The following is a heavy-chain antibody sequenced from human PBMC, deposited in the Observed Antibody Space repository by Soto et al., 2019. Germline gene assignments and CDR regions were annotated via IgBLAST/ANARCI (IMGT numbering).Heavy chain of an antibody. V-gene: IGHV1-2*02. CDR1: GYTFTGYY. D-gene: IGHD6-19*01. Sequence: GASVKVSCKASGYTFTGYYMHWVRQAPGQGLEWMGWINPNSGGTNYAQKFQGRATMTRDTSISTAYMELSRLRSDDTAVYYCARDGEIEQWLVPDYYYGMDVWGQGTTVTVSS. CDR2: INPNSGGT. J-gene: IGHJ6*02. CDR3: ARDGEIEQWLVPDYYYGMDV.